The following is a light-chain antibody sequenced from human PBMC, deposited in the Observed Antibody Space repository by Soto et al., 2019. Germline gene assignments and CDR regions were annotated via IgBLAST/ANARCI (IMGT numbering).Light chain of an antibody. J-gene: IGKJ4*01. Sequence: EIVMTQSPATLSVSPGDRATLSCRASQSVGNDLAWYQQKPGQAPRLLIYDASTRATGIPARFSGSGSGTEFTLTISSLLSEDFAVYSCQQYGSSPGLTFGGGTKVDIK. V-gene: IGKV3D-15*02. CDR3: QQYGSSPGLT. CDR2: DAS. CDR1: QSVGND.